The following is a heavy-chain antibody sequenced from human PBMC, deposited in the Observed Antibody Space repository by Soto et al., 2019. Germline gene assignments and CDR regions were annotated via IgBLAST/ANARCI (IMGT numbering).Heavy chain of an antibody. CDR1: GFTFSSYS. CDR3: ARCFSPRSEHCDAFYI. CDR2: ISSSSSYI. J-gene: IGHJ3*02. V-gene: IGHV3-21*01. Sequence: GSLRLSCAASGFTFSSYSMNWVRQAPGKGLEWVSSISSSSSYIYYADSVKGRFTISRDNAKNSLYLQMNSLRAEDTAVYYCARCFSPRSEHCDAFYIWGQGTMVTGSS.